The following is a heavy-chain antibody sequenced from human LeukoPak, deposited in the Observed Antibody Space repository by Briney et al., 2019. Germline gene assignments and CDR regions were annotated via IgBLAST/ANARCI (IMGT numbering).Heavy chain of an antibody. J-gene: IGHJ4*02. D-gene: IGHD3-3*01. Sequence: GGSLRLSCVASGFTFGKYWMSWVRQAPGKGLEWVANIKLDGSEKNYVDSVKGRFTTSRDNTKNSLYLQMNSLRVEDTAVFYCARDQYDTWSRRGNFDSWGQGTLVIVSS. CDR1: GFTFGKYW. CDR3: ARDQYDTWSRRGNFDS. CDR2: IKLDGSEK. V-gene: IGHV3-7*03.